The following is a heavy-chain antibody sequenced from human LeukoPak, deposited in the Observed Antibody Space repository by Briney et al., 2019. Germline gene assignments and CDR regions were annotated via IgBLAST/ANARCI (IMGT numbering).Heavy chain of an antibody. Sequence: GGSLRLSCAASGFTVSSNYMSWVRQAPGKGLEWVSVISGSGGSTYYADSVKGRFTISRDNSKNTLYLQMNSLRAEDTAVYYCAKDHSSGYYYFDYWGQGTLVTVSS. J-gene: IGHJ4*02. CDR1: GFTVSSNY. CDR2: ISGSGGST. V-gene: IGHV3-23*01. D-gene: IGHD3-22*01. CDR3: AKDHSSGYYYFDY.